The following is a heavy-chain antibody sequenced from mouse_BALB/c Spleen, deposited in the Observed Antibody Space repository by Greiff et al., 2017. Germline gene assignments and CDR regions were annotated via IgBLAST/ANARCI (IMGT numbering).Heavy chain of an antibody. CDR1: GFNIKDYY. V-gene: IGHV14-4*02. CDR3: NGAAEAARFAY. Sequence: VQLQQSGAELVRPGASVKLSCTASGFNIKDYYMHWVKQRPEQGLEWIGWIDPENGDTEYAPKFQGKATMTADTSSNTAYLQLSSLTSEDTAVYWGNGAAEAARFAYWGQGTLVTVSA. CDR2: IDPENGDT. J-gene: IGHJ3*01.